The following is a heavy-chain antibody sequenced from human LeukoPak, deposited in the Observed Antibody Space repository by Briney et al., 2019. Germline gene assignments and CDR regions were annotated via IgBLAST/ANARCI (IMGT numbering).Heavy chain of an antibody. V-gene: IGHV3-15*01. CDR2: IKSKTDGGTT. J-gene: IGHJ4*02. CDR1: GFNFSNAW. D-gene: IGHD3-10*01. CDR3: TTGEWFGELLN. Sequence: PGGSLRLSCAASGFNFSNAWMSWVRQAPGKGLEWVGRIKSKTDGGTTDYAAPVKGRFTISRDDSKNTLYLQMNSLKTEDTAVYYCTTGEWFGELLNWGQGTLVTVSS.